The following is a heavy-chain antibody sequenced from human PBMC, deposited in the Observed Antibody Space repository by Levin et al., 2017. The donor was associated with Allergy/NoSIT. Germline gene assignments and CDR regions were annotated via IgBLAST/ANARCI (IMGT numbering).Heavy chain of an antibody. CDR2: INPNSGDT. CDR3: ARERGFSHCGEGSCGNSFDI. V-gene: IGHV1-2*02. D-gene: IGHD2-15*01. Sequence: ASVKVSCKASGYTFTGNYVHWVRQAPGQGLEWMGWINPNSGDTSYAQKFQGRVTMTRDSSISTAYMELSRLRSDDSAVFYCARERGFSHCGEGSCGNSFDIWGQGTVVTVSS. CDR1: GYTFTGNY. J-gene: IGHJ3*02.